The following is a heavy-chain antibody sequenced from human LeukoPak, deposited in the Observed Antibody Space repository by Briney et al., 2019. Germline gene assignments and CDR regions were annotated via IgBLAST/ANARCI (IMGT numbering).Heavy chain of an antibody. V-gene: IGHV3-7*01. D-gene: IGHD5-12*01. CDR2: IKQDGSEK. CDR1: GFTFSSYW. Sequence: GGSLRLSCAASGFTFSSYWMSWVRRAPGKGLEWVANIKQDGSEKYYVDSVKGRFTISRDNAKNSLYLQMNSLRAEDTAVYYCARDLGYGWFDPWGQGTLVTVSS. J-gene: IGHJ5*02. CDR3: ARDLGYGWFDP.